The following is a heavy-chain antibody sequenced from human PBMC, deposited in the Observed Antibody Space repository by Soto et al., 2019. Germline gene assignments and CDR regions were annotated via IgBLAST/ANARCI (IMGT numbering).Heavy chain of an antibody. D-gene: IGHD1-1*01. CDR1: GVTFSSYS. Sequence: EVQLVESGGGLVQPGGSLTLSCAASGVTFSSYSMNWVRQAPGKGLEWVSYIRSSSSTLYSADSVKGRFTISRDTAQISLYLQMNSLRDEDTAVYYCARASGRFDEWGQGTLVTVSS. J-gene: IGHJ4*02. CDR3: ARASGRFDE. CDR2: IRSSSSTL. V-gene: IGHV3-48*02.